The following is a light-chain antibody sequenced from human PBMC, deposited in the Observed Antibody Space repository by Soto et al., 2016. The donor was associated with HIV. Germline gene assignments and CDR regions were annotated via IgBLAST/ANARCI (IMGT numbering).Light chain of an antibody. CDR3: QQYHSYPYT. Sequence: DIQMTQSPSSVSASVGDRVTVTCRASQAISTWLAWYQQMPGKAPRLLIYEASTLQSWVPSRFSGSGSGTDFTLTISSLQPEDFATYYCQQYHSYPYTFGQGTKLEIK. J-gene: IGKJ2*01. CDR1: QAISTW. V-gene: IGKV1-12*01. CDR2: EAS.